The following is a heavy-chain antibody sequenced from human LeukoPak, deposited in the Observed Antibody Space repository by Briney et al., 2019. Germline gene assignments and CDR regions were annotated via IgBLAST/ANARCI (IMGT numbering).Heavy chain of an antibody. CDR1: GGTFSSYA. D-gene: IGHD6-13*01. J-gene: IGHJ4*02. CDR2: IIPILGIA. Sequence: SVKVSFKASGGTFSSYAISWLRQAPGQGLEWVGRIIPILGIANYAQKFQGRVTITADKSTSTAYMELSSLRSEDTAVYYCARTPSTAAGTNHFDYWGQGTLVTVSS. V-gene: IGHV1-69*04. CDR3: ARTPSTAAGTNHFDY.